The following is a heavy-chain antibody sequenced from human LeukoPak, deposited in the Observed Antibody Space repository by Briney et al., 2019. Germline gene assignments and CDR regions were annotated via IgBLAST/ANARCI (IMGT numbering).Heavy chain of an antibody. CDR1: GFTVNSNY. Sequence: GGSLRLSCAASGFTVNSNYMTWVRQAPGTGLEWVSVIYSVGSTYYADSVRGRFTISRDNSKNTLYLQMNSLRAEDTAIYYCARNPSYSSSLYSGQGTLVTVSS. V-gene: IGHV3-66*02. CDR2: IYSVGST. D-gene: IGHD6-19*01. J-gene: IGHJ4*02. CDR3: ARNPSYSSSLY.